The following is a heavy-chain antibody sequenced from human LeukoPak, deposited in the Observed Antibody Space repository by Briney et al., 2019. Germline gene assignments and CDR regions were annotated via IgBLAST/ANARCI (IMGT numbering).Heavy chain of an antibody. CDR3: ARTAGVRVMVRGVIITYPFDY. CDR1: GGSFSGYY. V-gene: IGHV4-34*01. CDR2: INHSGST. J-gene: IGHJ4*02. Sequence: PSETLSLTCAVYGGSFSGYYWSWIRQPPGKGLEWIGEINHSGSTNYNPSLKSRVTISVDTSKNQFSLKLSSVTAADTAVYYCARTAGVRVMVRGVIITYPFDYWGQGTLVTVSS. D-gene: IGHD3-10*01.